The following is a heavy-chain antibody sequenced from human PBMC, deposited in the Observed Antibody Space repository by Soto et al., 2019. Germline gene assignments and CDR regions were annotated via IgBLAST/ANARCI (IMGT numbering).Heavy chain of an antibody. CDR2: ISYDGSYK. V-gene: IGHV3-30*18. Sequence: QVQLVESGGGVVQPGRSLRLSCAASGFTFSSYGMHWVRQAPGKGLEWVAVISYDGSYKYYADSMKGRVTISRDNPKNTLYVQMNSLRAEDTAVYYCAKEGSVVATTPDFDYWGKGTLVTVSS. CDR3: AKEGSVVATTPDFDY. J-gene: IGHJ4*02. CDR1: GFTFSSYG. D-gene: IGHD5-12*01.